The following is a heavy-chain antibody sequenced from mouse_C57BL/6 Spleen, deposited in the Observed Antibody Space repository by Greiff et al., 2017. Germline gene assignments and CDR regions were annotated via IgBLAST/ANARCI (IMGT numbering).Heavy chain of an antibody. CDR2: IYPGDGDT. J-gene: IGHJ3*01. CDR1: GYAFSSYW. V-gene: IGHV1-80*01. D-gene: IGHD2-1*01. Sequence: VHLVESGAELVKPGASVKISCKASGYAFSSYWMNWVKQRPGKGLEWIGQIYPGDGDTNYNGKFKGKATLTADKSSSTAYMQLSSLTSEDSAVYFCARGTYGNYPFAYWGQGTLVTVSA. CDR3: ARGTYGNYPFAY.